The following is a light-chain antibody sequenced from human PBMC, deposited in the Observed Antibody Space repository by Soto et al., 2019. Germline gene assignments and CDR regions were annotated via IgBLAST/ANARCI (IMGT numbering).Light chain of an antibody. Sequence: QSVLTQPPSVSEAPSQRVTISCSGSSSNIGNNAVNWYQQLPGKAPKLLIYYDDLLPSGVSDRFSGSKSGTSASLAISGLQSEDEADYYCAAWDDSLNGQVFGGGTKVTVL. CDR1: SSNIGNNA. V-gene: IGLV1-36*01. J-gene: IGLJ3*02. CDR3: AAWDDSLNGQV. CDR2: YDD.